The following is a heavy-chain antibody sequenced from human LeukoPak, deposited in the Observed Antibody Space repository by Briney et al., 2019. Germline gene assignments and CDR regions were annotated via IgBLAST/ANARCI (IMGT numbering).Heavy chain of an antibody. Sequence: GGPLRLSCAASGFTFSSYWMHWVRQRPGKGLVWVSRIHLDGRTTNYADSVKGRFTISRDNAKNTLSLEMNSLRPEDTAVYYCARGGSPSDYWGQGTLVSVSS. CDR3: ARGGSPSDY. CDR1: GFTFSSYW. V-gene: IGHV3-74*01. CDR2: IHLDGRTT. J-gene: IGHJ4*02. D-gene: IGHD3-16*01.